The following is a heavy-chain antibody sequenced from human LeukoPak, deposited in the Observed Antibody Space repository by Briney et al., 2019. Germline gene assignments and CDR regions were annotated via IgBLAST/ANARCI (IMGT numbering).Heavy chain of an antibody. D-gene: IGHD6-13*01. Sequence: SETLSLTCAVSGYSIRSGYYWGWIRQPPGKGLEWSGSIYHSGSTYYNPSLKSRVTISVDTSKNQFSLKLSSVTAADTAVYYCARFPGIAAPGAYMDVWGKGTTVTVSS. CDR2: IYHSGST. V-gene: IGHV4-38-2*01. CDR1: GYSIRSGYY. CDR3: ARFPGIAAPGAYMDV. J-gene: IGHJ6*03.